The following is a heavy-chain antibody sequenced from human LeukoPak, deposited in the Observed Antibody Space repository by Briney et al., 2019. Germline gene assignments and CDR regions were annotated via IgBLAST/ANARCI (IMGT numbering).Heavy chain of an antibody. Sequence: GGSLRLSCAASGFSFSSFDMNWVRQAPGKGLESVSYISHTGNSMYYADSVKGRFTISRDNAKNSAYLQMNSLRAEDTAVYYCARDACSHLMTTVVTEFGYGMDVWGQGTTVTVSS. CDR1: GFSFSSFD. CDR3: ARDACSHLMTTVVTEFGYGMDV. J-gene: IGHJ6*02. V-gene: IGHV3-48*03. CDR2: ISHTGNSM. D-gene: IGHD4-23*01.